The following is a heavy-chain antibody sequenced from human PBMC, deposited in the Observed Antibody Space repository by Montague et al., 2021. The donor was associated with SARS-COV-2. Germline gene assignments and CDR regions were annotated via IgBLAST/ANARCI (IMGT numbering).Heavy chain of an antibody. Sequence: SETLSLTCSVSGYFIGTGYYCGWIRQSPGEGLEWIGSNYLHGNAYYNPSLNSRVTISLDTSNNQFSLRLTSVTTSDAAVYYCARGRVTRAGFDYWGQGIRVIVSS. CDR2: NYLHGNA. V-gene: IGHV4-38-2*02. CDR1: GYFIGTGYY. CDR3: ARGRVTRAGFDY. D-gene: IGHD2-21*02. J-gene: IGHJ4*02.